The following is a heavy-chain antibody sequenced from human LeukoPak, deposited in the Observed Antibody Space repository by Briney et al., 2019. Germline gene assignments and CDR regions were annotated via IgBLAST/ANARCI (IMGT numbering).Heavy chain of an antibody. D-gene: IGHD3-16*01. CDR2: INPNSGGT. J-gene: IGHJ5*02. CDR3: AREITGDWFDP. V-gene: IGHV1-2*02. Sequence: ASVKVSCKASGYTFTSYGISWVRQAPGQGLEWMGWINPNSGGTNYAQKFQGRVTMTRDTSISTAYMELSRLRSDDTAMYYCAREITGDWFDPWGQGTLVTVSS. CDR1: GYTFTSYG.